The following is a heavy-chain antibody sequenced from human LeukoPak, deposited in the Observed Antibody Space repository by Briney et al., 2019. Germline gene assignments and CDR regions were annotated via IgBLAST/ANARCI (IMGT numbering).Heavy chain of an antibody. CDR3: AKGWGAVAGTFFFDY. D-gene: IGHD6-19*01. CDR1: GFTFSNYG. CDR2: ISRSGRST. Sequence: GGTLRLSCAASGFTFSNYGMAWVRQAPGKGLEWVSAISRSGRSTYFADSVRGRFTISRDNSKNTLYLQMNSLRVEDTAVYYCAKGWGAVAGTFFFDYWGQGNMVTVSS. V-gene: IGHV3-23*01. J-gene: IGHJ4*02.